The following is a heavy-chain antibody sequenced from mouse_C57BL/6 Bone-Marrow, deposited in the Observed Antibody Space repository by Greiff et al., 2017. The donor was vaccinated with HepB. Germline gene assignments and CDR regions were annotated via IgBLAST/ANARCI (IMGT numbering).Heavy chain of an antibody. CDR2: IDPEDGDT. Sequence: EVQLQQSGAELVRPGASVKLSCTASGFNIKDYYMHWVKQRPEQGLEWIGRIDPEDGDTEYAPKFQGKATMTADTSSNTAYLQLSSLTSEDTAVYYCTTKWGTVVATDGRFAYWGQGTLVTVSA. CDR3: TTKWGTVVATDGRFAY. J-gene: IGHJ3*01. CDR1: GFNIKDYY. V-gene: IGHV14-1*01. D-gene: IGHD1-1*01.